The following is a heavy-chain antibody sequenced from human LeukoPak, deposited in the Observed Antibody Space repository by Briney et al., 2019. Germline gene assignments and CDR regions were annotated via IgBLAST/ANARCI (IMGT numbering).Heavy chain of an antibody. J-gene: IGHJ4*02. CDR2: INPSGGST. V-gene: IGHV1-46*01. Sequence: GASVKVSCKASGYTFTSYYMHWVRPAPGQGLEWMGIINPSGGSTSYAQKFQGRVTMTRDTSTSTVHMELGSLRSEDTAVYYCARAKIYDSSGYLMLGYWGQGTLVTVSS. CDR1: GYTFTSYY. CDR3: ARAKIYDSSGYLMLGY. D-gene: IGHD3-22*01.